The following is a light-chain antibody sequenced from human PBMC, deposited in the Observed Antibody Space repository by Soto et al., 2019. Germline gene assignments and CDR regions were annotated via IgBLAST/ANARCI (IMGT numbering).Light chain of an antibody. V-gene: IGKV3-11*01. CDR3: QQRNIWPPVT. J-gene: IGKJ5*01. CDR2: GAF. Sequence: EVVLTQSPATLSLSPVERATLSCRASQSVTNYLAWYQQKPGQPPRLLIYGAFNRAAGIPARFSGSGSGTDFTLTISSLEPEDSAVYYCQQRNIWPPVTFGQGTRLEIK. CDR1: QSVTNY.